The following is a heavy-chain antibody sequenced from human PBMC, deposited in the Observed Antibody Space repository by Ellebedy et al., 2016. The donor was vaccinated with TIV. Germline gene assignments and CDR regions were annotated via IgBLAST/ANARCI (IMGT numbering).Heavy chain of an antibody. J-gene: IGHJ2*01. D-gene: IGHD3-10*01. CDR2: SGAAGDT. CDR1: GFSLTWSD. CDR3: ARGGPGGDNWFFGL. V-gene: IGHV3-13*01. Sequence: GESLKISCAASGFSLTWSDLHWVRRPTGKGLEWVSASGAAGDTYYPDSVRGRFTISRESAKNSFYLQMNSLTAGETAVYYCARGGPGGDNWFFGLWGRGTQVTVSS.